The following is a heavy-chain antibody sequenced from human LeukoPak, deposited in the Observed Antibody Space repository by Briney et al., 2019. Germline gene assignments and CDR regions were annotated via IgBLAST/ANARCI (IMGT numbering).Heavy chain of an antibody. CDR3: ARRPIQLSADDAFDI. V-gene: IGHV1-58*02. Sequence: SVKVSCKASGFTFTSSAMQWVRQARGQRLEWIGWIVVGSGNTNYAQKFRERVTTTRDMSTSTAYMELSSLRSEDTAVYYCARRPIQLSADDAFDIWGQGTMVTVSS. D-gene: IGHD5-18*01. CDR2: IVVGSGNT. J-gene: IGHJ3*02. CDR1: GFTFTSSA.